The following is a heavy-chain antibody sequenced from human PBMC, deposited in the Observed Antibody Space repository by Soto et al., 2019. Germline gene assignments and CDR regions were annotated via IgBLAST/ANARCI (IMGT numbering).Heavy chain of an antibody. CDR3: AGGRADFWSGYYRWFDP. Sequence: PSETLSLTCAVYGGSFSGYYWSWIRQPPGKGLEWIGEINHSGSTNYNPSLKSRVTISVDTSKNQFSLKLSSVTAADTAVYYCAGGRADFWSGYYRWFDPWGQGTLVTVSS. CDR2: INHSGST. D-gene: IGHD3-3*01. J-gene: IGHJ5*02. CDR1: GGSFSGYY. V-gene: IGHV4-34*01.